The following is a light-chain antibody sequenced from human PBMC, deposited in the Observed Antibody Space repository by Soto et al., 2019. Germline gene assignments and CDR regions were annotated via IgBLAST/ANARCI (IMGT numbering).Light chain of an antibody. J-gene: IGLJ2*01. Sequence: QSALTQPASVSGSPGQSITISCTGTSSDIGSYNFVSWYQQHPGKAPKLMIYDVSNRPSGVSYRFSASKSGNTASLTISGLQADDEADYYCSSYTTSSTFDFGGGTKLTVL. CDR2: DVS. V-gene: IGLV2-14*01. CDR1: SSDIGSYNF. CDR3: SSYTTSSTFD.